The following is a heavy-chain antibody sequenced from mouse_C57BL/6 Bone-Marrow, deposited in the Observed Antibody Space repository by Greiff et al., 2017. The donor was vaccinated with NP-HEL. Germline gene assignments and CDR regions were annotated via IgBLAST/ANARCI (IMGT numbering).Heavy chain of an antibody. J-gene: IGHJ2*01. V-gene: IGHV1-82*01. CDR2: IYPGDGGT. D-gene: IGHD4-1*01. CDR1: GYAFSSSW. CDR3: ASKTGTGGYYFDY. Sequence: QVQLQQSGPELVKPGASVKISCKASGYAFSSSWMNWVKQRPGKGLEWIGRIYPGDGGTNYNGKFKGKATLTADKSSSTAYMQLSSLTSEDSAVYICASKTGTGGYYFDYWGQGTTLTVSS.